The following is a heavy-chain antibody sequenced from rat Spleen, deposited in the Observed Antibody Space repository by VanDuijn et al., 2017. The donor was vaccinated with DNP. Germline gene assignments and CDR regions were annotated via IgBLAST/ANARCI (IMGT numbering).Heavy chain of an antibody. J-gene: IGHJ4*01. CDR3: TRPRGSYGGYRVDA. CDR2: ISYDGSRT. CDR1: GFTFSDYN. Sequence: EVQLVESGGGLVQPGNSLKLSCAASGFTFSDYNMAWVRQTPKKGLEWVATISYDGSRTYYRDSVQGRFTMSRNNAESILHLQMDSLGSEDTATYYCTRPRGSYGGYRVDAWGQGISVSVSS. V-gene: IGHV5S10*01. D-gene: IGHD1-11*01.